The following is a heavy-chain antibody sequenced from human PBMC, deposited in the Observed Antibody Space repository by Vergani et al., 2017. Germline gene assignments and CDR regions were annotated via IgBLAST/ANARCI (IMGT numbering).Heavy chain of an antibody. Sequence: GQLVESGGDWVQRGGSLRLSCAASGFISSSYAMHWVRQAPGKGLEWVAVISYDGSNKYYADSVKVRFTISRDNSKNTLYMQMNSMRAEDTAVYYCARDPSAYYDYVWGSYRWGYFDYWGQGTLVTVSS. V-gene: IGHV3-30-3*01. CDR2: ISYDGSNK. CDR3: ARDPSAYYDYVWGSYRWGYFDY. J-gene: IGHJ4*02. CDR1: GFISSSYA. D-gene: IGHD3-16*02.